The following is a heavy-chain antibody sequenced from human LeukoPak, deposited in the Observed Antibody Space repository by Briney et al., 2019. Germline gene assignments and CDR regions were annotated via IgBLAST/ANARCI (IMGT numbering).Heavy chain of an antibody. CDR2: LKQDGGEK. J-gene: IGHJ4*02. V-gene: IGHV3-7*01. D-gene: IGHD4-11*01. CDR1: GFTFSSYW. CDR3: ATSVYSTGRGY. Sequence: PGGSLRLSCAASGFTFSSYWMNWVRQAPGKGLEWVANLKQDGGEKYYVDSVKGRFTISRDNAKNSLFLQMNSLRADDTAVYYCATSVYSTGRGYWGRGTLVTVSS.